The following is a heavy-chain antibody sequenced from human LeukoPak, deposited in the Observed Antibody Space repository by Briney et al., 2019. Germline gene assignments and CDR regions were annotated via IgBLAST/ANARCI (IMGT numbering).Heavy chain of an antibody. CDR3: AREILAPGKTHDY. V-gene: IGHV6-1*01. CDR1: GDSVSGNSVA. J-gene: IGHJ4*02. Sequence: PSQTLSLTCAISGDSVSGNSVARNWIRQSPSRGLEWLGRTFYRSKWYNDYAVSVKSRITINPDTSKNQFSLHLNSVTPADAAVYYCAREILAPGKTHDYWGQGTLVTVSS. CDR2: TFYRSKWYN.